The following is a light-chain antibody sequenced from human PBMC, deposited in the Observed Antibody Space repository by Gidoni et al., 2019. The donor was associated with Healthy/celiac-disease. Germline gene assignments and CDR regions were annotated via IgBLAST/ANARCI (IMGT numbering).Light chain of an antibody. CDR1: SSDVGGYNY. Sequence: QSALTQPRSVSGSPGQSVTISCTGTSSDVGGYNYVSWYQPNPGKAPKLMIYDVSKRPSGVPDRFSGSKSGNTASLTISGLQAEDEADYYCCSYAGSYPFVFGTGTKVTVL. V-gene: IGLV2-11*01. J-gene: IGLJ1*01. CDR3: CSYAGSYPFV. CDR2: DVS.